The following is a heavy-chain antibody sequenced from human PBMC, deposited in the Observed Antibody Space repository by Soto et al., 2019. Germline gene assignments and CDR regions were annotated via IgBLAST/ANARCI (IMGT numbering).Heavy chain of an antibody. V-gene: IGHV1-18*01. Sequence: ASVKVSCKASGYTFTSYGISWVRQAPGQGLEWMGWISAYNGNTNYAQKLQGRVTMTTDTSTSTAYMELRSLRSDDTAVYYCARDGGQWLVPQHRNGFDPWGQGTLVTVSS. CDR2: ISAYNGNT. D-gene: IGHD6-19*01. CDR3: ARDGGQWLVPQHRNGFDP. J-gene: IGHJ5*02. CDR1: GYTFTSYG.